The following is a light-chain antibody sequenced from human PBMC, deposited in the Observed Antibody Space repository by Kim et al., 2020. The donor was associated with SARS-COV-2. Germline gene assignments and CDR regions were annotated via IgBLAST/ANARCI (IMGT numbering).Light chain of an antibody. Sequence: ASVGDRVTITCRASQNIDAWLAWYQQKPGKAPKLLIYTASTLESGVPSRFSGSGSGTEFTPTISSLQPDDFATYYCQQYKTYPVTFGGGTKVDIK. CDR3: QQYKTYPVT. J-gene: IGKJ4*01. CDR2: TAS. CDR1: QNIDAW. V-gene: IGKV1-5*03.